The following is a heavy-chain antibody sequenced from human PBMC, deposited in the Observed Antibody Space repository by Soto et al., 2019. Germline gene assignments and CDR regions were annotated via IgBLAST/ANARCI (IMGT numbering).Heavy chain of an antibody. V-gene: IGHV4-61*01. J-gene: IGHJ6*02. CDR3: ARCLVFRFFDWSPAYYHYDGMDV. CDR2: IYNSGST. CDR1: GGSVSSGSYY. D-gene: IGHD3-3*01. Sequence: PSETLSLTCTVSGGSVSSGSYYWSWIRQPPGKGLERIGYIYNSGSTNYNPSLKSRVTISVDTSKNQFSLKLSSVTAADTAVYYCARCLVFRFFDWSPAYYHYDGMDVWGQGTTDIVSS.